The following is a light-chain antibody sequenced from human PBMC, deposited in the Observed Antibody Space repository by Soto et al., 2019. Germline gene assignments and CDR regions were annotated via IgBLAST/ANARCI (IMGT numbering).Light chain of an antibody. V-gene: IGKV1-5*01. J-gene: IGKJ1*01. CDR3: QQNMSYCRWT. CDR2: DAS. CDR1: QSICTR. Sequence: DIQMTQSPSTLSASVGDRVTITCRASQSICTRLAWDQQKPWKAPKLLIYDASSLESGVPPRFSGSGSGREFTLTLSSLERDDFATYDCQQNMSYCRWTVGQGGKVEIK.